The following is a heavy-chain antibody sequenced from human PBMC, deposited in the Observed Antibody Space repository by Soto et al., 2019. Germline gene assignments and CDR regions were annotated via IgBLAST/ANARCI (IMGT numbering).Heavy chain of an antibody. CDR3: THKRDVSRGFKY. D-gene: IGHD3-10*01. CDR2: IYWDDDQ. J-gene: IGHJ4*02. CDR1: GFSFSVNGVA. Sequence: QITLKESGPTLVKPTQTLTLTCTFSGFSFSVNGVAVGWIRQPPGQALEWLALIYWDDDQRYNPSLKDRLTITKDTSRNQILITMTNMDPVDTATYYCTHKRDVSRGFKYWGQGTLVTVSS. V-gene: IGHV2-5*02.